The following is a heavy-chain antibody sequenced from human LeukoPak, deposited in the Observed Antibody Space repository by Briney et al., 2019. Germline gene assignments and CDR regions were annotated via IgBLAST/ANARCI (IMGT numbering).Heavy chain of an antibody. J-gene: IGHJ4*02. CDR2: INSDGSST. CDR3: AREEWELATLDY. D-gene: IGHD1-26*01. Sequence: PGGSLRLSCAACGFTFSSYWMHWVRQAPGKGLVWVSRINSDGSSTSYADSVKGRFTISRDNAKNTLYLQMNSLRAEDTAVYYCAREEWELATLDYWGQGTLVTVSS. V-gene: IGHV3-74*01. CDR1: GFTFSSYW.